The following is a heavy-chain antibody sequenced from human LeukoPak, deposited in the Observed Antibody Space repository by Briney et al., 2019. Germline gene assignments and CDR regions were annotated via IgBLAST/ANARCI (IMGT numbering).Heavy chain of an antibody. CDR2: ISAYNGNT. J-gene: IGHJ3*02. CDR1: GYTFTSYG. V-gene: IGHV1-18*01. D-gene: IGHD2-2*01. Sequence: ASVKVSCKASGYTFTSYGISWVRQAPGQGLEWMGWISAYNGNTNYAQKLQGRVTMTTDTSTSTAYMELRSLRSDDTAVYYCARDRVRYCSSTNCLWTIWGQGTMVTVSS. CDR3: ARDRVRYCSSTNCLWTI.